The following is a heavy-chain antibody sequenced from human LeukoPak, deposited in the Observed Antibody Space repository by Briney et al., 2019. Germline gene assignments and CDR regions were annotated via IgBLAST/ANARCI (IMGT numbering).Heavy chain of an antibody. J-gene: IGHJ3*02. D-gene: IGHD3-10*01. CDR2: IYHSGST. V-gene: IGHV4-30-2*01. CDR3: ASGGVDAFDI. Sequence: RTSQTLSLTCTVSGGSISSGGYYWSWIRQPPGKGLEWIGYIYHSGSTYYNPSLKSRVTISVDRSKNQFSLKLSSVTAADTAVYYCASGGVDAFDIWGQGTMVTVSS. CDR1: GGSISSGGYY.